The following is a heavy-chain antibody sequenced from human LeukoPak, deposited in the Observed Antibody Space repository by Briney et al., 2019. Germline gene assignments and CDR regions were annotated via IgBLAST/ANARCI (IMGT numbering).Heavy chain of an antibody. CDR2: IYPGDSDT. CDR3: ARALDRSSWYFDP. Sequence: GESLKISCKGSGCSFTSYWIGWVRQMPGKGLEWMGTIYPGDSDTRYSPSFQGQVTISADKSISTAYLQWSSLKASDTAMYYCARALDRSSWYFDPWGQGTLVTVSS. D-gene: IGHD6-13*01. J-gene: IGHJ5*02. CDR1: GCSFTSYW. V-gene: IGHV5-51*01.